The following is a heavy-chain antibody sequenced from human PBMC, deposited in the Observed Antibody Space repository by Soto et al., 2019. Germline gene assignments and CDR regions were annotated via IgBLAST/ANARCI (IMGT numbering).Heavy chain of an antibody. Sequence: GGSLRLSCAASGFTFSSYAMSWVRQAPGKGLEWVSAISGSGGSTYYADSVKGRFTISRDNSKNKLYLQMNSLRAEDTAVYYCAKADGYCTNGVCYSTFDYWGQGTLVTVSS. CDR2: ISGSGGST. J-gene: IGHJ4*02. D-gene: IGHD2-8*01. CDR1: GFTFSSYA. CDR3: AKADGYCTNGVCYSTFDY. V-gene: IGHV3-23*01.